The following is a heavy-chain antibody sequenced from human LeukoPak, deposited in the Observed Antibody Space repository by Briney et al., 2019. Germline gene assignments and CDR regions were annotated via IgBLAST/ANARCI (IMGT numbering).Heavy chain of an antibody. CDR3: TRDLLLWFGELSNQFDY. V-gene: IGHV3-49*04. D-gene: IGHD3-10*01. Sequence: GGSLRLSCTASGFTSGDYAMSWVRQAPGKGLEWVGFIRSKAYGGTTEYAASVKGRFTTSRDDSKSIAYLQMNSLKTEDTAVYYCTRDLLLWFGELSNQFDYWGQGTLVTVSS. CDR2: IRSKAYGGTT. J-gene: IGHJ4*02. CDR1: GFTSGDYA.